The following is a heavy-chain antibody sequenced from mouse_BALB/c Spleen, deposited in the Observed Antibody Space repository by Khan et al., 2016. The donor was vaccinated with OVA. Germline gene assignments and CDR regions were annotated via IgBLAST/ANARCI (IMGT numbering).Heavy chain of an antibody. V-gene: IGHV1S81*02. Sequence: VQLQQSGAELVKPGASVKLSCKASGYTFTSYWMHWVKLRPGKGFEWIGSINPNTGGTNYNEKFKRKATLTVDKSSSRAYMQLSSLTSEDSAVYYCTIGNYPYYAMDYWGQGTSVTVSS. D-gene: IGHD2-1*01. CDR3: TIGNYPYYAMDY. CDR2: INPNTGGT. CDR1: GYTFTSYW. J-gene: IGHJ4*01.